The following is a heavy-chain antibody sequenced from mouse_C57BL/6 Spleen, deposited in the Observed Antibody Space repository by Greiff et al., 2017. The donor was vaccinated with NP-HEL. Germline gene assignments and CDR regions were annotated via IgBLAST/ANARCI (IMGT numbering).Heavy chain of an antibody. D-gene: IGHD2-4*01. CDR3: ARGGDYHYAMDY. V-gene: IGHV1-69*01. J-gene: IGHJ4*01. CDR2: IDPSDSYT. CDR1: GYTFTSYW. Sequence: VQLQQPGAELVMPGASVKLSCKASGYTFTSYWMHWVKQRPGQGLEWIGEIDPSDSYTNYNQKFKGKSTLTVDKSSSTAYMQLSSLTSEDSAVYYCARGGDYHYAMDYWGQGTSVTVSS.